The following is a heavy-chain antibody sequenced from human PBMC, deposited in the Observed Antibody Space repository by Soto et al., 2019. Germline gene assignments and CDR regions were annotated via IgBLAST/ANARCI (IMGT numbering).Heavy chain of an antibody. J-gene: IGHJ6*02. CDR1: GYTFTSYD. D-gene: IGHD1-1*01. CDR3: ARGVDAGVDV. Sequence: QVQLVQSGAEVTKPAASVKVSCKASGYTFTSYDSNWVRQATGQGLEWMGWMSPNGGATGLAQKFQGRVTMTRDTSINTAYMELSNLRSEDTAIYYCARGVDAGVDVWGQGTTVTVSS. V-gene: IGHV1-8*01. CDR2: MSPNGGAT.